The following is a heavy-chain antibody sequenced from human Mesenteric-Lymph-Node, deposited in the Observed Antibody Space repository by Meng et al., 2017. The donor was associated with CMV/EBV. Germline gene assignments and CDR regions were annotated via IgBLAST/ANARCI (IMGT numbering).Heavy chain of an antibody. D-gene: IGHD2-15*01. V-gene: IGHV4-34*01. CDR3: ARGSDIPVNNY. J-gene: IGHJ4*02. Sequence: QVQLQQWGAALLKPSETLSLTCAVYGGSFSGYYWSWIRQPPGKGLEWIGEINHSGVPNYNPSLKSRVTISLDRSKNQFSLKLSSVTAEDTAVYYCARGSDIPVNNYWGQGTLVTVSS. CDR2: INHSGVP. CDR1: GGSFSGYY.